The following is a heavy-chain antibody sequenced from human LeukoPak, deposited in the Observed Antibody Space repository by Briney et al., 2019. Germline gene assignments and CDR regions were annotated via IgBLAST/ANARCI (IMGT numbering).Heavy chain of an antibody. CDR1: GFSLDDYG. Sequence: PGGSLRLSCAAPGFSLDDYGMIWVRQAPGKGLEWVSGINWDGGRTGYADSVKGRFTISRDNAKNSLYLQMNSLRAEDTALYYCVRPRYSSSWYDGAFDIWGQGTMVTVSS. CDR2: INWDGGRT. V-gene: IGHV3-20*04. J-gene: IGHJ3*02. CDR3: VRPRYSSSWYDGAFDI. D-gene: IGHD6-13*01.